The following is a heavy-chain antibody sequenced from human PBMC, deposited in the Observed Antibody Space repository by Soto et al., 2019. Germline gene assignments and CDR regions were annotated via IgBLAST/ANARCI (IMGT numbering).Heavy chain of an antibody. CDR1: GFNFGNFG. Sequence: HPGGSLRLSCVASGFNFGNFGMHWVRQAPGKGLEWLTVISNDENIKQDSVRGRFAIARDNSKNTLYLQMDNLGVDDTAMYYCARDDDYEANGLDYWGQGTLVTVSS. CDR2: ISNDENIK. J-gene: IGHJ4*02. CDR3: ARDDDYEANGLDY. D-gene: IGHD4-17*01. V-gene: IGHV3-33*01.